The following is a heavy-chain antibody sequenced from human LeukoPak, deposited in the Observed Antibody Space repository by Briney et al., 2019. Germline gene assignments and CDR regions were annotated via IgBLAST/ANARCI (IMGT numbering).Heavy chain of an antibody. CDR2: IYYSGST. CDR3: ARDGRYYDSSGYYLLLY. V-gene: IGHV4-39*07. CDR1: GGSISSSSYY. D-gene: IGHD3-22*01. Sequence: PSETLSLTCTVSGGSISSSSYYWGWIRQPPGKGLEWIGSIYYSGSTYYNPSLKSRVTISVDTSKNQFSLKLSSVTAADTAVYYCARDGRYYDSSGYYLLLYWGQGTLVTVSS. J-gene: IGHJ4*02.